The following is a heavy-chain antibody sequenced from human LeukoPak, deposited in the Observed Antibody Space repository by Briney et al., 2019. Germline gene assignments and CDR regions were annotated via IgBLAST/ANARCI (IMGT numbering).Heavy chain of an antibody. CDR3: ARGRPHGNDY. V-gene: IGHV3-74*01. CDR2: IASDGSNT. D-gene: IGHD4-23*01. J-gene: IGHJ4*02. CDR1: GFTFSSYW. Sequence: GGSLRLSCAASGFTFSSYWMNWVRHAPGKGLVWVSRIASDGSNTTYADSVKGRFSISRDNAKNTLYLQMNSLRVEDTAVYYCARGRPHGNDYWGQGTLVTVSS.